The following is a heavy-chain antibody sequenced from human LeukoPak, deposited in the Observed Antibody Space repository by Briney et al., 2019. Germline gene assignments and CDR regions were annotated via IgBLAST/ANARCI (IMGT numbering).Heavy chain of an antibody. D-gene: IGHD3-22*01. CDR3: ARHNYYDSSGYSFDY. V-gene: IGHV3-11*01. J-gene: IGHJ4*02. CDR2: ISSSGSTI. Sequence: GGSLRLSCAASGFTFSAYGLTWVRQSPGKGLEWVSYISSSGSTIYYADSVKGRFTISRDNAKNSLYLQMNSLRAEDTALYHCARHNYYDSSGYSFDYWGQGTLVTVSS. CDR1: GFTFSAYG.